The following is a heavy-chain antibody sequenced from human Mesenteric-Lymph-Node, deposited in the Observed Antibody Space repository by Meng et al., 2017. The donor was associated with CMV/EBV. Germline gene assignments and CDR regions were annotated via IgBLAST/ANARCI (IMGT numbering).Heavy chain of an antibody. V-gene: IGHV1-69*01. CDR2: IIPIFGRS. CDR3: ARAGRTYYYGSGSESYYNGNGFDP. J-gene: IGHJ5*02. Sequence: SWVRQAPGQGLEWVGGIIPIFGRSNYAEKFQGRVKISVDESTTTSYMELSSLTSEDSAVYYCARAGRTYYYGSGSESYYNGNGFDPWGPGTLVTVSS. D-gene: IGHD3-10*01.